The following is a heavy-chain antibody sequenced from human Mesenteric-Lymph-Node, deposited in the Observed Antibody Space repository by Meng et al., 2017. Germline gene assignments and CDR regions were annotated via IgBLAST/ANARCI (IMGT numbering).Heavy chain of an antibody. CDR1: GGSIRSTNW. CDR3: ASLMTTYSY. V-gene: IGHV4-4*02. D-gene: IGHD4-11*01. Sequence: VRLQESGPGLVRPSGTLSLTCVVSGGSIRSTNWWSWVRQPPGKGLEWLGEIFHTGSTSYSPSLKSRLIMSVDTSKNQLSLNLTSVTAADTAVYYCASLMTTYSYWGQGTLVTVSS. CDR2: IFHTGST. J-gene: IGHJ4*02.